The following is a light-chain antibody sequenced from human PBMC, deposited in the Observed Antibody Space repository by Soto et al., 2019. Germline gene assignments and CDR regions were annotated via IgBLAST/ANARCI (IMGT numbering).Light chain of an antibody. CDR2: KAS. CDR3: QPYNTYSRT. J-gene: IGKJ2*01. CDR1: QSISVS. V-gene: IGKV1-5*03. Sequence: DIQMTQSPSTLSASVGDRVTITCRAIQSISVSLAWYQQKPGKAPNLLIDKASSLESGVPSRFSGSGSGTEFTLTITSLQPDDFATYYCQPYNTYSRTFGQGTKLEI.